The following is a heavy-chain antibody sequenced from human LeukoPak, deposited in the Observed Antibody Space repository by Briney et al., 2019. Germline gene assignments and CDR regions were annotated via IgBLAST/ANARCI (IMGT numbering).Heavy chain of an antibody. J-gene: IGHJ3*02. CDR2: LSSSGSTI. Sequence: PGGSLRFSCSASGFTFSDYNMSWIRQAPGKGLKWVLYLSSSGSTIYYADSVKGRFTISRDNAKNSLYLQMNYLRAEDTAVYYCARDPSYRGFDAFDIWGQGTMVTVSS. CDR3: ARDPSYRGFDAFDI. D-gene: IGHD1-26*01. CDR1: GFTFSDYN. V-gene: IGHV3-11*04.